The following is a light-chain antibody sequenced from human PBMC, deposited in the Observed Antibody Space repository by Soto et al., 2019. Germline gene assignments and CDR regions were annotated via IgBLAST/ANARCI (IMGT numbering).Light chain of an antibody. J-gene: IGKJ5*01. V-gene: IGKV3-20*01. CDR2: GAS. CDR1: QTVSSTY. CDR3: QQHGSSAIT. Sequence: IVLTQSPGTLSLSPGERATLSCRASQTVSSTYLAWYQQKPGQAPRLLIHGASSRATGIPDRFSGSGSGTDFTLNISRLEAEDFAAYYCQQHGSSAITFGQGTRLEI.